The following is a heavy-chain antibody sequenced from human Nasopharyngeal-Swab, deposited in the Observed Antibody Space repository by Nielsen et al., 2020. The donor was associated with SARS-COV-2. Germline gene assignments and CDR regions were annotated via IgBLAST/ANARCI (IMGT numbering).Heavy chain of an antibody. V-gene: IGHV5-51*01. CDR1: GYSFTSYW. Sequence: GESLKISCKASGYSFTSYWIGWLRQMPGKGLEWMGIIYPGDSDTRYSPSFQGQVTISADKSISTASLQWSSLKASDTAMYYCARGVDVLRDFDWLLYRPSYNNWFDPWGQGTLVTVSS. D-gene: IGHD3-9*01. J-gene: IGHJ5*02. CDR2: IYPGDSDT. CDR3: ARGVDVLRDFDWLLYRPSYNNWFDP.